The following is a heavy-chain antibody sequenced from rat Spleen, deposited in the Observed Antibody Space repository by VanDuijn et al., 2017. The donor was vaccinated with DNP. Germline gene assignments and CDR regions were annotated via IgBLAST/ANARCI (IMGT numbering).Heavy chain of an antibody. V-gene: IGHV2-45*01. CDR2: MWSGGST. CDR3: ARNYYTGDDYFDY. Sequence: QVQLKESGPGLVQPSETLSLTCTVSGFSLTSYNVHWVRQPPGKGLEWMGVMWSGGSTDYNSALKSRLSISRDTSKNQVFLKMYSLKSEDTTTYYCARNYYTGDDYFDYWGQGVMVTVSS. J-gene: IGHJ2*01. D-gene: IGHD1-1*01. CDR1: GFSLTSYN.